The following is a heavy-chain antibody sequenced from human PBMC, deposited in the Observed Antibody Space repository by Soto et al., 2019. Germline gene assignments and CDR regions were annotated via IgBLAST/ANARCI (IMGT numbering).Heavy chain of an antibody. J-gene: IGHJ1*01. Sequence: SETLSLTCTVSGGSISSGGYYWSWIRQHPGKGLEWIGNIYYSGSTYYNPSLKSRVTISVDTSKNQFSLKLSSVTAADTAVYYCARAGSGKTGYFQHWGQGTLVTVPQ. V-gene: IGHV4-31*03. CDR1: GGSISSGGYY. CDR2: IYYSGST. D-gene: IGHD2-15*01. CDR3: ARAGSGKTGYFQH.